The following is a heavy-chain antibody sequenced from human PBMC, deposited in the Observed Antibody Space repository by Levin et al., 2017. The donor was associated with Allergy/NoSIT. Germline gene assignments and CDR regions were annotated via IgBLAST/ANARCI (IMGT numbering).Heavy chain of an antibody. Sequence: GESLKISCKASGYMFTSYGISWVRQAPGQGLEWMGWISAYNGNTDYAQKLQGRVTMTTDTSTSTAYMELRSLRSDDTAVYYCARGQRDCSSTSCLEYFQHWGQGTLVTVSS. CDR3: ARGQRDCSSTSCLEYFQH. D-gene: IGHD2-2*01. CDR1: GYMFTSYG. CDR2: ISAYNGNT. J-gene: IGHJ1*01. V-gene: IGHV1-18*01.